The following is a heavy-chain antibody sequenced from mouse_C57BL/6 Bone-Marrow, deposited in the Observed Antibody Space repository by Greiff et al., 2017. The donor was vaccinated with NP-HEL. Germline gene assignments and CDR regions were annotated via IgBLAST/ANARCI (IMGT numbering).Heavy chain of an antibody. CDR3: ARPPAWFAY. J-gene: IGHJ3*01. CDR1: GYAFTNYL. Sequence: VQLQQSGAELVRPGTSVKVSCKASGYAFTNYLIEWVKQRPGQGLEWIGVINPGSGGTNYNEKFKGKATLTADKSSSTAYMQLSSLTSEDSAVYFCARPPAWFAYWGQGTLVTVSA. V-gene: IGHV1-54*01. CDR2: INPGSGGT.